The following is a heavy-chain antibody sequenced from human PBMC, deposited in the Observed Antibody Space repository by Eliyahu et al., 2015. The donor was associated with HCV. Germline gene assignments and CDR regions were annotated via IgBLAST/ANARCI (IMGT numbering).Heavy chain of an antibody. CDR1: GFSLRXYG. Sequence: QVQLVESGGGVVQPGGSLRLSCAAXGFSLRXYGMHWVRQAPGKGLEWVAVVSYDGTNEYYADSVKGRFTISRDNSKNTVYLQMNSLRSEDSGVYYCAKDSDGGYRHYFYYYMDVWGKGTTVTVSS. J-gene: IGHJ6*03. CDR2: VSYDGTNE. V-gene: IGHV3-30*18. CDR3: AKDSDGGYRHYFYYYMDV. D-gene: IGHD4-17*01.